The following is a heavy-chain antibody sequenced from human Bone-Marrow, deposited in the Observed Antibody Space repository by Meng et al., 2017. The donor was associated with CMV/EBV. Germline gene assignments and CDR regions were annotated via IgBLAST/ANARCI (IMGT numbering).Heavy chain of an antibody. D-gene: IGHD2-2*01. J-gene: IGHJ3*02. V-gene: IGHV3-30*19. CDR1: GFTFSSYG. CDR3: ARDHCSSTSCYRDAFDI. Sequence: LSLTCAASGFTFSSYGMHWVRQAPGKGLEWVAVIWYDGSNKYYADSVKGRFTISRDNSKNTLYLQMNSLRAEDTAVYYCARDHCSSTSCYRDAFDIWGQGTLVTVSS. CDR2: IWYDGSNK.